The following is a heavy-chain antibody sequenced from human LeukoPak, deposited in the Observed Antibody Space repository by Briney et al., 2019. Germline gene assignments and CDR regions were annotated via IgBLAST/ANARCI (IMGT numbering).Heavy chain of an antibody. Sequence: PGGSLRLSCAASGFTVSSNYMSWVRQGPGKGLEWVGRIKSKTDGGTADYVAPVKGRFTISRDDSKNTLYLQMNSLKTEDTAVYYCTSPFSDYWGQGTLVTVSS. V-gene: IGHV3-15*01. D-gene: IGHD3-3*02. CDR1: GFTVSSNY. CDR3: TSPFSDY. CDR2: IKSKTDGGTA. J-gene: IGHJ4*02.